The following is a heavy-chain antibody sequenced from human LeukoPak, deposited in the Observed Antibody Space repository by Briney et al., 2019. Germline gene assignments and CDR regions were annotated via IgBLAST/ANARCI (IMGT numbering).Heavy chain of an antibody. CDR1: GYSFTSYW. CDR3: ARHRDSWSPDVFEI. Sequence: GESLKISCKGSGYSFTSYWIGWVRQMPGKGLEWMGIIYPGDSDTRYSPSFQGQVTISADKSTSTAYLQWSSLKASDTAMYYCARHRDSWSPDVFEIWGQGTVVIVSS. CDR2: IYPGDSDT. J-gene: IGHJ3*02. D-gene: IGHD6-13*01. V-gene: IGHV5-51*01.